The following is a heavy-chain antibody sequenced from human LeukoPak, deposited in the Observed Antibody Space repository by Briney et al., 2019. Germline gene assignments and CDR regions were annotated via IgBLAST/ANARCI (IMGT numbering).Heavy chain of an antibody. CDR1: GFTFSSYA. D-gene: IGHD1-26*01. CDR3: AKSVGATLFDY. V-gene: IGHV3-23*01. CDR2: ISGSGGNT. J-gene: IGHJ4*02. Sequence: GGSLRLSCAASGFTFSSYAMSWVRQAPGKGLEWVTAISGSGGNTYYADSVKGRFTISRDNSKNTLYLQMNSLRAEDTAVYYCAKSVGATLFDYWGQGTLVTVSS.